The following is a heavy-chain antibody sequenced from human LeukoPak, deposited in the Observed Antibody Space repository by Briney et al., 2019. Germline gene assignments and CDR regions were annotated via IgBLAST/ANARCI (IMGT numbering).Heavy chain of an antibody. CDR1: GFIFRNYA. V-gene: IGHV3-23*01. CDR2: ITGSGDTA. CDR3: AKWGDYDILTGYYVSDF. Sequence: GGSLRLSCAASGFIFRNYAMSWVRQAPGKGLEWVSAITGSGDTAYYADSVKGRFTISRDNSKNTLYVEMNTLRAEDTAVYYCAKWGDYDILTGYYVSDFWGQGTLVTVSS. D-gene: IGHD3-9*01. J-gene: IGHJ4*02.